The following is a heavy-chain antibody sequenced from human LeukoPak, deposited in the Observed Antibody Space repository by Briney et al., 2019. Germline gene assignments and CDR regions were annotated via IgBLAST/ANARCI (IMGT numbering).Heavy chain of an antibody. D-gene: IGHD6-19*01. V-gene: IGHV1-3*01. Sequence: GASVKVSCKASGYTFTSYAMHWVRQAPGQRLEWMGWINAGNGNTKYSQKFQGRVTITRDTSASTAYMELSSLRSEDTAVYYCARAVIAVAGPLGYWGQGTLVTVSS. J-gene: IGHJ4*02. CDR2: INAGNGNT. CDR1: GYTFTSYA. CDR3: ARAVIAVAGPLGY.